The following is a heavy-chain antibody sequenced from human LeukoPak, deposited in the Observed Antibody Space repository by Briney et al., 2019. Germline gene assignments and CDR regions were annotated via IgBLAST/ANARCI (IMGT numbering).Heavy chain of an antibody. CDR2: LSGDVQTT. CDR3: AKDGYYSSANHFARLHFDL. J-gene: IGHJ2*01. D-gene: IGHD3-3*01. Sequence: PGGSLRLSCEASGFTFSTHAMNWIRQTPGKGLEWLSVLSGDVQTTTYASSVKGRFTISRDNSKNTLYLEMNSLRVEDTAIYYCAKDGYYSSANHFARLHFDLWGRGTRVTVSS. CDR1: GFTFSTHA. V-gene: IGHV3-23*01.